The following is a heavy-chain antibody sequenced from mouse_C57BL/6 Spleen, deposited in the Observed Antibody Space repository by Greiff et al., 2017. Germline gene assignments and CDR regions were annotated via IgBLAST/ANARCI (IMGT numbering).Heavy chain of an antibody. Sequence: QVHVKQSGAELVKPGASVKLSCKASGYTFTSYWMHWVKQRPGQGLEWIGMIHPNSGSTNYNEKFKSKATLTVDKSSSTAYMQLSSLTSEDSAVYYCAMIGAFAYWGQGTLVTVSA. CDR2: IHPNSGST. J-gene: IGHJ3*01. CDR1: GYTFTSYW. CDR3: AMIGAFAY. D-gene: IGHD2-14*01. V-gene: IGHV1-64*01.